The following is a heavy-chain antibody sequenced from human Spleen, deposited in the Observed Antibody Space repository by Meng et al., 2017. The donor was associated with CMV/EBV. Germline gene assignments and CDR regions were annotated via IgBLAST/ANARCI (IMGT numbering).Heavy chain of an antibody. CDR1: GYTFTSYD. V-gene: IGHV1-8*03. Sequence: SCKASGYTFTSYDINWVRQATGQGLEWMGWMNPNSGNTGYAQKFQGRVTITRNTSISTAYMELSSPRSEDTAVYYCARDHGSGTFDYWGQGTLVTVSS. CDR2: MNPNSGNT. CDR3: ARDHGSGTFDY. J-gene: IGHJ4*02. D-gene: IGHD3-10*01.